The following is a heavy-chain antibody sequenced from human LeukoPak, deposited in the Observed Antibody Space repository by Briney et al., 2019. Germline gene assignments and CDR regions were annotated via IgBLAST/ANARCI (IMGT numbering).Heavy chain of an antibody. CDR2: INHSGST. CDR3: AREGLNMIRGVIPKEAWGWFDP. CDR1: GGSFSGYY. D-gene: IGHD3-10*01. V-gene: IGHV4-34*01. J-gene: IGHJ5*02. Sequence: PSETLSLTCAVYGGSFSGYYWSWIRRPPGKGLEWIGEINHSGSTNYNPSLKSRVTISVDTSKNQFSLKLSSVTAADTAVYYCAREGLNMIRGVIPKEAWGWFDPWGQGIQVTVSS.